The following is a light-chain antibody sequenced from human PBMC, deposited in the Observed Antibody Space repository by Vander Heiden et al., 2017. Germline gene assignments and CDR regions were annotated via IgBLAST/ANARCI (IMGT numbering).Light chain of an antibody. CDR2: GAS. Sequence: ESVLTQSPGTLSLSPGERATLSCRASQSVSSSYLAWYQQKPGQAPRLLIYGASSRATGIPDRFSGSGSGTDFTLTISRLEPEDFAVYYCQQSCSSLSTFGQGTRVEIK. CDR1: QSVSSSY. CDR3: QQSCSSLST. V-gene: IGKV3-20*01. J-gene: IGKJ1*01.